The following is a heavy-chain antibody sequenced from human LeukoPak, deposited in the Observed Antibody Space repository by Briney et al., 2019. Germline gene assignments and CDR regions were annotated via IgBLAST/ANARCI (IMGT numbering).Heavy chain of an antibody. V-gene: IGHV4-59*02. CDR1: GASVSSSH. Sequence: PSETLSLTCGVSGASVSSSHWNWIRLFPGKGLEWIGCLSYTGKTDYNPALTGRAVISLGTSNNQVSLKLRSVSTADTAIYYCSEGYFEPFDHWGQGTLVTVSS. CDR2: LSYTGKT. D-gene: IGHD2/OR15-2a*01. J-gene: IGHJ4*02. CDR3: SEGYFEPFDH.